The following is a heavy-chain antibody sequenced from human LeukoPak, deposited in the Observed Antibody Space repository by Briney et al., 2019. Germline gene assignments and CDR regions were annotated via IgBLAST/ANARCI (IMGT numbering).Heavy chain of an antibody. Sequence: GSLRLSCAASGFTFSTYGMNWVRQAPGKGLEWVSYISYSSSYIYYVDSVKGRFTISRDNAKNTLYLEMSSLRAEDTAVYYCVRDSSVTRMDVWGKGTTVTVSS. J-gene: IGHJ6*04. V-gene: IGHV3-21*01. CDR1: GFTFSTYG. D-gene: IGHD4-17*01. CDR2: ISYSSSYI. CDR3: VRDSSVTRMDV.